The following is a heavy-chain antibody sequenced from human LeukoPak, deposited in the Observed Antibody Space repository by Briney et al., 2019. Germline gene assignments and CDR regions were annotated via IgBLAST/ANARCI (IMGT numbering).Heavy chain of an antibody. CDR2: IKHDGSET. CDR1: GFTFGSYW. V-gene: IGHV3-7*01. Sequence: PGGSLRLSCAASGFTFGSYWMNWVRQAPGTGLEWVANIKHDGSETHYVDSVKGRFTISRDNAKNSLYLQMNSLRAEDTAVYYCARVLNYDNGAFYRHFDYWGQGILVTVSS. J-gene: IGHJ4*02. D-gene: IGHD3-22*01. CDR3: ARVLNYDNGAFYRHFDY.